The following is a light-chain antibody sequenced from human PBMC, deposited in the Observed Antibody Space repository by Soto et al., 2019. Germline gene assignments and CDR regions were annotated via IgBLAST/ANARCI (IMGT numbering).Light chain of an antibody. CDR3: QQSYKTPLT. CDR2: TTS. CDR1: QTISIF. J-gene: IGKJ4*01. V-gene: IGKV1-39*01. Sequence: DIQMTQSPSSLSASVGDRVTITCRASQTISIFLNWYQQRPGKPPTLLIHTTSILQSGVPSRFSGSGSGTDFTLTISRLQPEDFATYYCQQSYKTPLTFGGGTKVEI.